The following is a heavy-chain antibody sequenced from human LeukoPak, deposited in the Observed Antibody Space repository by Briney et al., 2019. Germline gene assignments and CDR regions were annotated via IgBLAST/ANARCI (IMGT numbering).Heavy chain of an antibody. V-gene: IGHV3-21*01. Sequence: PGGSLRLSCAASGFTFSSYSMNWVRQAPGKGLEWVSSISSSSSYIYYADPVKGRFTISRDNAKNTLYLQMNSLRAEDTAVYYCARGAWTAYYFDYWGQGTLVTVSS. CDR2: ISSSSSYI. J-gene: IGHJ4*02. CDR1: GFTFSSYS. D-gene: IGHD3/OR15-3a*01. CDR3: ARGAWTAYYFDY.